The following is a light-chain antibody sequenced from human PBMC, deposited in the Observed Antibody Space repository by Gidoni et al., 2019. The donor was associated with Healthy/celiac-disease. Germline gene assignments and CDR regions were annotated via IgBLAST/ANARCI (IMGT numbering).Light chain of an antibody. Sequence: DIVMTPSPGSLAVSLGERATINCKSSQSVLYSSNNKNYLAWYQQKAGQPPKLLIYWASTRESGVPDRFSGSGSGTDFTLTISSLQAEDVAVYYCQQYYSTPLTFGGGPRWRSN. J-gene: IGKJ4*01. CDR2: WAS. CDR1: QSVLYSSNNKNY. V-gene: IGKV4-1*01. CDR3: QQYYSTPLT.